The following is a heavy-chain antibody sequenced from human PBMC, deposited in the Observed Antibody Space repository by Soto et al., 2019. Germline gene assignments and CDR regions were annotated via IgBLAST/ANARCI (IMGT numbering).Heavy chain of an antibody. CDR1: GGSISSSSYY. CDR3: ARLRISYDSIGNVFDY. Sequence: PSETLSLTCTVSGGSISSSSYYWGWIRQPPGKGLEWIGSIYYSGSTYYNPSLKSRVTISVDTSKNQFSLKLSSVTAADTAVYYCARLRISYDSIGNVFDYWGQGTLVTVSS. V-gene: IGHV4-39*01. J-gene: IGHJ4*02. D-gene: IGHD3-22*01. CDR2: IYYSGST.